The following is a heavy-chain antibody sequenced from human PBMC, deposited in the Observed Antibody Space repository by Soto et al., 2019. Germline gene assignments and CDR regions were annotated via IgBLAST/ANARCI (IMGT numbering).Heavy chain of an antibody. J-gene: IGHJ6*02. D-gene: IGHD1-1*01. CDR3: ASHDRGRNAMDV. Sequence: GGSLRLSCAASGFTFSSYWMHWVRQAPGKGLVWVSRINSDGSSTSYADSVKGRFTISRDNAKNTLYLQMNSLRAEDTAVYYCASHDRGRNAMDVWGQGTTVTV. CDR2: INSDGSST. V-gene: IGHV3-74*01. CDR1: GFTFSSYW.